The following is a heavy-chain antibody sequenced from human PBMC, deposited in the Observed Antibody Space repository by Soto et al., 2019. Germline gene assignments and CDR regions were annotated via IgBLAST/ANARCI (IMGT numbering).Heavy chain of an antibody. Sequence: QVQLVQSGAEVKKPGASVKVSCKASGYTFTDYYMHWVRQAPGQGLEWMGIISPSGGSTYAQKFQGRVTVTRDTSTSTVYMELSSLRSEDTAVYCCARDGSSDWLTWFDPWGQGTLVTVSS. V-gene: IGHV1-46*01. J-gene: IGHJ5*02. CDR3: ARDGSSDWLTWFDP. D-gene: IGHD6-19*01. CDR2: ISPSGGST. CDR1: GYTFTDYY.